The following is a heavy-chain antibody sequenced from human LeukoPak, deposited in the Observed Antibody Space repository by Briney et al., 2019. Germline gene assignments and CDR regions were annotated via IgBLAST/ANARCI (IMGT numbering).Heavy chain of an antibody. V-gene: IGHV3-74*01. Sequence: PGGSLGLSCAASGFTFSNSFMHWVRQAPGKGLVWVSRINSDGSSTNYADSVKGRFTISRDNAKNTLFLQMDSLRAEDSAVYYCSGGGSITVAGYWGQGTLVTVSS. CDR2: INSDGSST. CDR1: GFTFSNSF. D-gene: IGHD3-10*01. CDR3: SGGGSITVAGY. J-gene: IGHJ4*02.